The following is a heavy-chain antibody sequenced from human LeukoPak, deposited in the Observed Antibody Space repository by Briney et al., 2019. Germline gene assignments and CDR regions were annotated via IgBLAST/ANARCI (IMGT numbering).Heavy chain of an antibody. D-gene: IGHD2-2*01. Sequence: ASVKVSCKASGYTFTSNYIHWVRQAPGQGLEWMGMIYPRDGSTSYAQKFQGRVTVTRDTSTSTAYMELRSLRSDDTAVYYCARASDLSYCTSTTCMDVWGQGTTVTVSS. CDR1: GYTFTSNY. CDR2: IYPRDGST. J-gene: IGHJ6*02. V-gene: IGHV1-46*01. CDR3: ARASDLSYCTSTTCMDV.